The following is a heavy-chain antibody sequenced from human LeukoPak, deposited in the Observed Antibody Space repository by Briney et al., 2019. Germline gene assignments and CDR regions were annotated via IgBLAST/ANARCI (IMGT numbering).Heavy chain of an antibody. V-gene: IGHV3-30*04. D-gene: IGHD4-17*01. J-gene: IGHJ5*02. Sequence: AGGSLRLSCAASGFTFSSYAMHWVRQAPGKGLEWVAVISYDGSNKYYADSMKGRFTISRDNSKNTLYLQMNSLRAEDTAVYYCARDGSTVTTVKGFDPWGQGTLVTVSS. CDR3: ARDGSTVTTVKGFDP. CDR1: GFTFSSYA. CDR2: ISYDGSNK.